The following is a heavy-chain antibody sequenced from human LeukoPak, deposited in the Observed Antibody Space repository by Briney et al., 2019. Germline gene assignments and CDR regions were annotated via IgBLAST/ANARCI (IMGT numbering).Heavy chain of an antibody. J-gene: IGHJ6*02. V-gene: IGHV1-8*01. CDR1: GYTLTYYD. D-gene: IGHD1-26*01. Sequence: ASVKVSCKASGYTLTYYDINWVRQATGQGLEWMGWMNPNSGDTGYAQKFQDRATMTRNTSISTVYMELSSLRSEDTAVYYCARVRGSYYHYGMDVWGQGTTVTVSS. CDR3: ARVRGSYYHYGMDV. CDR2: MNPNSGDT.